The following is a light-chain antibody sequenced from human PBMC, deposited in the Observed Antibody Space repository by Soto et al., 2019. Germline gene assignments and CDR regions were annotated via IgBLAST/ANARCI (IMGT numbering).Light chain of an antibody. CDR2: EVS. V-gene: IGLV2-14*01. Sequence: QSVLTQPASVSGSPGQSITISCTGTSSDVGGYTYVSWYQQHPGKAPKLIIYEVSNRPSGVSNRFSGSKSGNTASLTISGLQAEYEADYYCSSYTSSITLYVFGTGTKVTVL. CDR3: SSYTSSITLYV. J-gene: IGLJ1*01. CDR1: SSDVGGYTY.